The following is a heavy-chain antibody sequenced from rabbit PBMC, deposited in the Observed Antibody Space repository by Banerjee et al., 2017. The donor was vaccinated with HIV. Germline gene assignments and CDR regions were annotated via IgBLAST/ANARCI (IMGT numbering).Heavy chain of an antibody. Sequence: QLKESGGGLVQPGGSLKLSCKASGIDFSLYYMSWVRQAPGKGLEWIGYIDPGFGSTYYASGVNGRFTISSHNAQNTLYLQLNSLTAADTATYFCGRWHMYDDYATLWGQGTLVTVS. CDR1: GIDFSLYY. CDR3: GRWHMYDDYATL. J-gene: IGHJ3*01. D-gene: IGHD2-1*01. V-gene: IGHV1S7*01. CDR2: IDPGFGST.